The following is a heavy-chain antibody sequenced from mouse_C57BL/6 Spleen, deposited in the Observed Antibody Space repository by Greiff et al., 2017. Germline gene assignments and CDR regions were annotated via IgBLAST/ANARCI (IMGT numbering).Heavy chain of an antibody. D-gene: IGHD2-5*01. CDR3: AKKGDYSNGFAY. CDR2: IWRGGST. V-gene: IGHV2-5*01. J-gene: IGHJ2*01. Sequence: VQLQQSGPGLVQPSQSLSITCTVSGFSLTSYGVHWVRQSPGKGLEWLGVIWRGGSTDYNAAFMSRLSITEDNSKSQVFFKINSLQADDTAIYYCAKKGDYSNGFAYWGQGTTLTVSS. CDR1: GFSLTSYG.